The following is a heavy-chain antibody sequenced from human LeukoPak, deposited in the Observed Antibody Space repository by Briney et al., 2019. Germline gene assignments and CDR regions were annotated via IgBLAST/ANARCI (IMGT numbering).Heavy chain of an antibody. Sequence: SETLSLTCTVSGGSISSYYWSWIRRPPGKGLEWIGYIYYSGSTNYNPSLKSRVTISVDTSKNQFSLKLSSVTAADTAVYYCARASPYYYDSSGPFDYWGQGTLVTVSS. CDR1: GGSISSYY. V-gene: IGHV4-59*01. CDR2: IYYSGST. J-gene: IGHJ4*02. CDR3: ARASPYYYDSSGPFDY. D-gene: IGHD3-22*01.